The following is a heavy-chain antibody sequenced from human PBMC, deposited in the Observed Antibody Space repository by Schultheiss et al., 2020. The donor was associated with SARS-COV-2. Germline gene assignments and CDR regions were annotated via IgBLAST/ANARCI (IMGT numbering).Heavy chain of an antibody. CDR1: GGSISSSSYY. D-gene: IGHD1-26*01. CDR2: IYTSGST. CDR3: ARGGGSYYEPRDYYGMDV. V-gene: IGHV4-39*07. J-gene: IGHJ6*02. Sequence: ESLKISCTVSGGSISSSSYYWGWIRQPPGKGLEWIGSIYTSGSTYYNPSLKSRVTISVDTSKNQFSLKLSSVTAADTAVYYCARGGGSYYEPRDYYGMDVWGQGTTVTVSS.